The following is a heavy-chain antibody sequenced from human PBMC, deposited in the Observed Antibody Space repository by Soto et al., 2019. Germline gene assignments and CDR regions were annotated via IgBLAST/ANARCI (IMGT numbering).Heavy chain of an antibody. CDR2: ISYDGSNK. D-gene: IGHD6-19*01. V-gene: IGHV3-30*18. Sequence: QVQLVESGGGVVQPGRSLRLSCAASGFTFSSYGMYWVRQAPGKGLEWVAVISYDGSNKYYADSVKGRFTISRDNSKNTLYLQMNSLRAEDTAVYYCAKDSLIAVGSSYFDYWGQGTLVTVSS. CDR1: GFTFSSYG. J-gene: IGHJ4*02. CDR3: AKDSLIAVGSSYFDY.